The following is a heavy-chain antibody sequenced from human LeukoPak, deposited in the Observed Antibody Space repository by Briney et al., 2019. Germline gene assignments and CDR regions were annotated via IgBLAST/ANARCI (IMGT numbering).Heavy chain of an antibody. V-gene: IGHV1-18*04. CDR1: GYTFTGYY. Sequence: ASVKVSCKASGYTFTGYYMHWVRQAPGQGLEWMGWISAYNGNTNYAQKLQGRVTMTTDTSTSTAYMELRSLRSDDTAVYYCARDYDGDFDYWGQGTLVTVSS. CDR2: ISAYNGNT. J-gene: IGHJ4*02. D-gene: IGHD3-3*01. CDR3: ARDYDGDFDY.